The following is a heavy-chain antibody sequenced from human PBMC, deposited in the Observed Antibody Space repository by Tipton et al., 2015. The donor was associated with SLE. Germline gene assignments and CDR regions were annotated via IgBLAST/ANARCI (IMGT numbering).Heavy chain of an antibody. CDR3: VVTVPPDFDY. CDR1: GFSLSNND. Sequence: SLRLSCAASGFSLSNNDIHWVRQAPGKGLEWVAVLFYDGDNKYYADSVKGRFTISRDTSKNTLYLQMHSLRAEDTAVYYCVVTVPPDFDYWGQGTLVTVSS. J-gene: IGHJ4*02. V-gene: IGHV3-33*03. D-gene: IGHD4-17*01. CDR2: LFYDGDNK.